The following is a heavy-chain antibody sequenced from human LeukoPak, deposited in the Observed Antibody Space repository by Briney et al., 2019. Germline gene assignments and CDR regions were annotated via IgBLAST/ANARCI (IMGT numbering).Heavy chain of an antibody. Sequence: PGGSLRLPCAASGFTFSSYAMHWVRQAPGKGLEYVSAISSNGGSTYYANSVKGRFTISRDNSKNTLYLQMGSLRAEDMAVYYCARDSIVGATSTFDYWGQGTLVTVSS. D-gene: IGHD1-26*01. V-gene: IGHV3-64*01. CDR1: GFTFSSYA. J-gene: IGHJ4*02. CDR3: ARDSIVGATSTFDY. CDR2: ISSNGGST.